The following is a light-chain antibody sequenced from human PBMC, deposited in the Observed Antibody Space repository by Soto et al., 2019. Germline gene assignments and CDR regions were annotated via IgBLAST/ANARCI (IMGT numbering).Light chain of an antibody. CDR2: EVN. CDR3: ASYTISSTRV. V-gene: IGLV2-14*01. Sequence: QSALTQPASVSGSPGQSITISCTGSNNDVGAYNYVSWYQQHPGKAPTLIIYEVNNRPSGVSHRFSGSKSGNTASLTISVLEADDEADYYCASYTISSTRVFGGGTKLTVL. CDR1: NNDVGAYNY. J-gene: IGLJ3*02.